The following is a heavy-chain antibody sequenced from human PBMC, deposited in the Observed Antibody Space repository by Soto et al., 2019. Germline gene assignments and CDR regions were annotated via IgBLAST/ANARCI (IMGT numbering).Heavy chain of an antibody. D-gene: IGHD1-26*01. CDR2: ISGRGDTT. V-gene: IGHV3-23*01. CDR3: ATDRGRQEGGGFDY. Sequence: EVQLLESGGGLVQPGGSLRLSCAASGFTFSSYAMSWVRQAPGKGLEWVSAISGRGDTTFYADSVKGRFTIARDNSKNALFLQINSLRAEDTAVYYCATDRGRQEGGGFDYWGPGTLVTVSS. J-gene: IGHJ4*02. CDR1: GFTFSSYA.